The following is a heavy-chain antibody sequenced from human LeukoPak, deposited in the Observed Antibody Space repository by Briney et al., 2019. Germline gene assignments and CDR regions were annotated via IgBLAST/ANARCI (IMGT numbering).Heavy chain of an antibody. CDR2: IIPIFGTA. CDR3: AISYYYDSSGYLVDY. D-gene: IGHD3-22*01. Sequence: GASEKVSCKASGGTFSSYAISWVRQAPGQGLEWMGRIIPIFGTANYAQKFQGRVTITTDESTSTAYMELSSLRSEDTAVYYCAISYYYDSSGYLVDYWGQGTLVTVSS. V-gene: IGHV1-69*05. CDR1: GGTFSSYA. J-gene: IGHJ4*02.